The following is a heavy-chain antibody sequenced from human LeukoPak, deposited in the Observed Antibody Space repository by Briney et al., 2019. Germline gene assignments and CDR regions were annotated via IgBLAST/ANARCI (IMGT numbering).Heavy chain of an antibody. J-gene: IGHJ4*02. Sequence: GGSLKLSCVASGFTFSSYWMTWVRQAPGKGLEWLANIKEDGSIQYYLDSVRGRFTISRDNAKTSVYLQPNSLRADDTAVYYCARDVWTGVAVSDYWGQGTLVTVSS. D-gene: IGHD6-19*01. CDR3: ARDVWTGVAVSDY. V-gene: IGHV3-7*01. CDR2: IKEDGSIQ. CDR1: GFTFSSYW.